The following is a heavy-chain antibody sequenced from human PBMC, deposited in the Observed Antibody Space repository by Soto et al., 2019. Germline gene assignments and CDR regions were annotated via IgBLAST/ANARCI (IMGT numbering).Heavy chain of an antibody. D-gene: IGHD3-22*01. CDR1: GGTFSGYY. Sequence: QVQLQQWGAGLLKPSETLSLTCAVYGGTFSGYYWIWIRQPPGKGLEWIGEINHRGSSNDNPSLKSRVTISVGTSKTQFSLILRSVTAAATAVYYCARAGDNSGYSDYWGQGTLVTVSS. CDR2: INHRGSS. V-gene: IGHV4-34*02. CDR3: ARAGDNSGYSDY. J-gene: IGHJ1*01.